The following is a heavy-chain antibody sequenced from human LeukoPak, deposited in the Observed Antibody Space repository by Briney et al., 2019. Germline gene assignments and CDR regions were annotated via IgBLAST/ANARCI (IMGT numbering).Heavy chain of an antibody. V-gene: IGHV5-51*01. D-gene: IGHD2-8*01. CDR1: GYSFTSYW. CDR3: ARLGYCSNGVCSNLDY. CDR2: IYPGDSDT. Sequence: HGESLKISFQASGYSFTSYWIGWVRQMPGKGLEWMGLIYPGDSDTRYSPSFRGQVTIPAGRSITTAHLQRNSLKASDTPMYYCARLGYCSNGVCSNLDYWGQGTLVTVSS. J-gene: IGHJ4*02.